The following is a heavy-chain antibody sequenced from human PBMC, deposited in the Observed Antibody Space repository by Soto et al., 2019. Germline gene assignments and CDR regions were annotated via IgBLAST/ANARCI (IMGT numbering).Heavy chain of an antibody. CDR2: IYYSGST. D-gene: IGHD1-1*01. CDR1: GGSISSGDYY. V-gene: IGHV4-30-4*01. J-gene: IGHJ4*02. CDR3: ARANVEMATTIGTFDY. Sequence: SETLSLTCTVSGGSISSGDYYWSWIRQPPGKGLEWIGYIYYSGSTYYNPSLKSRVTISVDTSKNQFSLKLSSVTAADTAVYYCARANVEMATTIGTFDYWGQGTLVTVSS.